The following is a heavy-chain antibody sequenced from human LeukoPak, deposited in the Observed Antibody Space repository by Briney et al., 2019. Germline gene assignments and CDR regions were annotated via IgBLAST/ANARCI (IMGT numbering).Heavy chain of an antibody. J-gene: IGHJ4*02. CDR2: ISSTSSYI. V-gene: IGHV3-11*06. CDR3: ARARRYRSSWYHDY. D-gene: IGHD6-13*01. CDR1: GFTFSDYY. Sequence: PGGSLRLSCAASGFTFSDYYMSWIRQAPGKGLEWVSYISSTSSYINYADSVKGRFTISRDNANNSLYLQMNSLRDEDTAVYYCARARRYRSSWYHDYWGQGSLVTVSS.